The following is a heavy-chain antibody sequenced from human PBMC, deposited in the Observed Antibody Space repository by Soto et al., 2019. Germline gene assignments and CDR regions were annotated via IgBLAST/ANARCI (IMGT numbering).Heavy chain of an antibody. Sequence: GKGLEWVSAISGSGGSTYYADSVKGRFTISRDNSKNTLYLQMYSLRGGVRAVYYFVFQPEDDILGVRSVSAFLLKRSSDL. CDR3: VFQPEDDILGVRSVSAFLLKRSSDL. D-gene: IGHD3-10*02. V-gene: IGHV3-23*01. J-gene: IGHJ2*01. CDR2: ISGSGGST.